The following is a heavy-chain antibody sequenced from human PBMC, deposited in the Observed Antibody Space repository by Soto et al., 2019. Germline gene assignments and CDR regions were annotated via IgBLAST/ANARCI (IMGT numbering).Heavy chain of an antibody. D-gene: IGHD3-3*01. J-gene: IGHJ6*02. CDR2: ISAYNGNT. CDR3: ARYGITIFGVVPTRDYYYGMDV. Sequence: ASVEVSCKXSGYTFTSYGISWVRQAPGQGLEWMGWISAYNGNTNYAQKLQGRVTMTTDTSTSTAYMELRSLRSDDTAVYYCARYGITIFGVVPTRDYYYGMDVWGQGTTVTVSS. CDR1: GYTFTSYG. V-gene: IGHV1-18*01.